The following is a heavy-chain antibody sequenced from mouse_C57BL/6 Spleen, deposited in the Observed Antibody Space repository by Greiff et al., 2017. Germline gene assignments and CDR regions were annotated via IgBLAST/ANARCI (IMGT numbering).Heavy chain of an antibody. Sequence: VQLQQSGAELARPGASVKMSCKASGYTFTSYTMHWVKQRPGQGLEWNGYINPSSGYTKYNQKFKDKATFTADKSSSTAYKQLSSLTSEASAVYYFARVPYGSSYSYYFDYWGQGTTLTVSS. D-gene: IGHD1-1*01. CDR1: GYTFTSYT. CDR2: INPSSGYT. J-gene: IGHJ2*01. V-gene: IGHV1-4*01. CDR3: ARVPYGSSYSYYFDY.